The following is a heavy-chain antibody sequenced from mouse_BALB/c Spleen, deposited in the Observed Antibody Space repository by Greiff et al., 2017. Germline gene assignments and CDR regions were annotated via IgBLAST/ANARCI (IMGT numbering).Heavy chain of an antibody. J-gene: IGHJ2*01. CDR3: AIKGVRDYFDY. CDR2: ISSGSSTI. V-gene: IGHV5-17*02. CDR1: GFTFSSFG. Sequence: EVQGVESGGGLVQPGGSRKLSCAASGFTFSSFGMHWVRQAPEKGLEWVAYISSGSSTIYYADTMKGRFTISRDNPTNTLFLQMTSLRSEDTAMYYCAIKGVRDYFDYWGQGTTLTVSS. D-gene: IGHD5-1*01.